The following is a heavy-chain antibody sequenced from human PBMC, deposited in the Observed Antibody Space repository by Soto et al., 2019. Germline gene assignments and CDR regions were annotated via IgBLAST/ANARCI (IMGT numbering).Heavy chain of an antibody. V-gene: IGHV5-51*01. CDR1: GYSFASHW. J-gene: IGHJ4*02. Sequence: GESLKISCNGSGYSFASHWVSWVRQMPEKGLEWIGTIYPGDSDTKYSPAFRGQVTISADTSVSTAYLQWRSLEATDSAIYYCARYSGSYWHYLDFWGQGTLVTVS. CDR2: IYPGDSDT. CDR3: ARYSGSYWHYLDF. D-gene: IGHD1-26*01.